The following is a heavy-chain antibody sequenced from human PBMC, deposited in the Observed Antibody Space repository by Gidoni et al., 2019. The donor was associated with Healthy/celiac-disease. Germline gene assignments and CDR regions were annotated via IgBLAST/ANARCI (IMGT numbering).Heavy chain of an antibody. D-gene: IGHD2-2*01. CDR2: ISSSSSYI. V-gene: IGHV3-21*01. J-gene: IGHJ6*03. Sequence: EVQLVESGGGLVKPGGSLRLSCAASGFTFSSYSMNGVRQAPGKGLEWVSSISSSSSYIYYADSVKGRFTISRDNAKNSLYLQMNSLRAEDTAVYYCARERVAYCSSTSCYHYYYMDVWGKGTTVTVSS. CDR1: GFTFSSYS. CDR3: ARERVAYCSSTSCYHYYYMDV.